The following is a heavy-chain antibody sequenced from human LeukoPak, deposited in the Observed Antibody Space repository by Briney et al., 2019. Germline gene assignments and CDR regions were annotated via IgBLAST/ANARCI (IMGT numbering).Heavy chain of an antibody. J-gene: IGHJ3*02. D-gene: IGHD1-14*01. Sequence: SETLSLTCTVSGGSISSGSYYWSWIRQPAGKGLEWIGHIYTSGSANYNPSLKSRVTISVDTSKNQFSLKLSSVTAADTAVYYCARDLGRTGAFDIWGQGTMVTVSS. CDR2: IYTSGSA. V-gene: IGHV4-61*09. CDR1: GGSISSGSYY. CDR3: ARDLGRTGAFDI.